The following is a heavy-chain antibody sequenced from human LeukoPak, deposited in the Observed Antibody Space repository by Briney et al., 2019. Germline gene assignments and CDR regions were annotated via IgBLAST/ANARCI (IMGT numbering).Heavy chain of an antibody. CDR3: ARGERLGPDF. J-gene: IGHJ4*02. Sequence: SETLSLTCTVSGDSIIGYYWSWIRQPPGKGLEWIGYIHYSGSTNYNPSLKSRVTISVDTSRSHFSLKLSSATAADTAVYYCARGERLGPDFWGQGTLVTVSS. D-gene: IGHD1-1*01. V-gene: IGHV4-59*01. CDR1: GDSIIGYY. CDR2: IHYSGST.